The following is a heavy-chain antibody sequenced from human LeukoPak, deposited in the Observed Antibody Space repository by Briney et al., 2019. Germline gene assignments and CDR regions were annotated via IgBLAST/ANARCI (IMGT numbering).Heavy chain of an antibody. CDR2: IPYDGSNK. D-gene: IGHD6-19*01. V-gene: IGHV3-30*18. CDR1: GFTFSSYG. Sequence: GGSLRLSCAASGFTFSSYGMHWVRQAPGKGLEWVAVIPYDGSNKYYADSVKGRFTISRDNSKNTLYLQMNSLRAEDTAVYYCAKDIAVAPFDYWGQGTLVTVSS. CDR3: AKDIAVAPFDY. J-gene: IGHJ4*02.